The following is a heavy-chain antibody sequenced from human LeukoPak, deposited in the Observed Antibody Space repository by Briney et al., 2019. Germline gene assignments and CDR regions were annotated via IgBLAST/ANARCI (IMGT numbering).Heavy chain of an antibody. Sequence: PGGSLRLSCAASGFTFSSYAMSWVRQAPGKGLEWVSAISGTGGSTYYADSVKGRFTISRDNSKNTLYLQMNSLRAEDTAVYYCAKVPWFGELYIHYFDYWGQGTLVTVSS. J-gene: IGHJ4*02. CDR2: ISGTGGST. V-gene: IGHV3-23*01. CDR3: AKVPWFGELYIHYFDY. CDR1: GFTFSSYA. D-gene: IGHD3-10*01.